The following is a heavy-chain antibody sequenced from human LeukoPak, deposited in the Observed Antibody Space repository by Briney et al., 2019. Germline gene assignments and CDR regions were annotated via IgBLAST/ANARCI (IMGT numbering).Heavy chain of an antibody. J-gene: IGHJ4*02. CDR1: GFTFRNYG. CDR3: AKDLNYCHGSGTYFDSGYFDH. CDR2: IWFDGSDK. Sequence: GGSLTLSCVASGFTFRNYGMHWVRQAPGKGLEWVGVIWFDGSDKYYADSVRGRFTTTRDNAKNTLYLQMNSLRAEDTSVYYCAKDLNYCHGSGTYFDSGYFDHWGQGAPVTVSS. D-gene: IGHD3-10*01. V-gene: IGHV3-33*06.